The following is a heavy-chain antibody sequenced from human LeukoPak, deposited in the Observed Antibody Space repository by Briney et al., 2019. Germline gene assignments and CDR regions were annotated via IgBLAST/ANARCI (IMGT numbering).Heavy chain of an antibody. V-gene: IGHV4-39*01. D-gene: IGHD3-10*01. CDR2: IFYRGST. CDR1: GGSISSTSYY. CDR3: AILGTGGS. Sequence: SETLSLTCTVSGGSISSTSYYWGWIRQPPGKGLEWIGTIFYRGSTSYNPSLKSRVTIAVDTSNNQFSLRLSSVTAADTVVYYCAILGTGGSWGQGTLVTVSS. J-gene: IGHJ5*02.